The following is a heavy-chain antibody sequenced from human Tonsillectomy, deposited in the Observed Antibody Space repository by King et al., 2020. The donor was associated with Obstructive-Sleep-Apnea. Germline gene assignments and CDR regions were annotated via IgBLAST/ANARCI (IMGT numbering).Heavy chain of an antibody. Sequence: VQLVESGGGLVKPGGSLRLSCAAPGFNFSDYFMSWIRQAPGKGLEWLAYSSCSGGYTRYADSVKGRFTTSRDNAKKSLYLQMNSLGAGDTAMYYCVRDDDYGGSNFHYWGQGTLVTVSS. CDR3: VRDDDYGGSNFHY. J-gene: IGHJ4*02. CDR2: SSCSGGYT. V-gene: IGHV3-11*06. CDR1: GFNFSDYF. D-gene: IGHD4-23*01.